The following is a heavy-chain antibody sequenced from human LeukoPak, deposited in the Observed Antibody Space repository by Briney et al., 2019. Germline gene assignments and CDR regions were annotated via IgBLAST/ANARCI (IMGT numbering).Heavy chain of an antibody. CDR1: GGSFSGYY. CDR3: ARIPTNAVPAAHNGFDI. CDR2: INHSGST. V-gene: IGHV4-34*01. D-gene: IGHD2-2*01. J-gene: IGHJ3*02. Sequence: SETLSLTCAVYGGSFSGYYWSWIRQPPGKGLEWIGEINHSGSTNYNPSLKSRVTISVDTSKNQFSLKLSSVTAADTAVYYCARIPTNAVPAAHNGFDIWGQGTMLTVSS.